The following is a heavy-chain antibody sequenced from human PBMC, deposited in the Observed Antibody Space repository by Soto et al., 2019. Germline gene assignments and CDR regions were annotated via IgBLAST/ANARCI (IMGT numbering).Heavy chain of an antibody. CDR1: GGSISSYY. V-gene: IGHV4-59*01. J-gene: IGHJ4*02. CDR2: IYYSGST. Sequence: SETLSLTCTVSGGSISSYYWSWIRQPPGKGLEWIGYIYYSGSTNYNPSLKSRVTISVDTSKNQFSLKLSSVTAADTAVYYCGTDRLDYYDSSGYYGWGQGTLVTVSS. CDR3: GTDRLDYYDSSGYYG. D-gene: IGHD3-22*01.